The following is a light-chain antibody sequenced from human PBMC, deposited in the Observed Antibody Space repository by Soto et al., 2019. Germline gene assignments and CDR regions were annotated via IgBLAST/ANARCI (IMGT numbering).Light chain of an antibody. CDR3: QQYNSYS. J-gene: IGKJ1*01. CDR1: QSISKW. CDR2: HAS. Sequence: DIQMTQSPSSLSASVGDRFTMTFRSSQSISKWLAWYQQKPGTAPKVLIYHASNLQSGVPSRFSGSGSGTEFTLTISSLQPDDFATYYCQQYNSYSFGQGTKVDIK. V-gene: IGKV1-5*01.